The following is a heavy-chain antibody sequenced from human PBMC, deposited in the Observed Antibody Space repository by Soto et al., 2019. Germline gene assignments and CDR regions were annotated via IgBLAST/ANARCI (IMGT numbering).Heavy chain of an antibody. CDR2: VSGRGGST. CDR3: AKCGGLGYSDSGAYYFFDY. D-gene: IGHD3-22*01. CDR1: GFTFSSFA. V-gene: IGHV3-23*01. J-gene: IGHJ4*02. Sequence: EVQLLESGGGLVHPGGSLRLSCAASGFTFSSFAMSWVRQAPGKGLEWVSAVSGRGGSTYYADSVKGRFTISRDNSKNTLYLQMNSLRPEDTAVYYCAKCGGLGYSDSGAYYFFDYWGQGTLVTVSS.